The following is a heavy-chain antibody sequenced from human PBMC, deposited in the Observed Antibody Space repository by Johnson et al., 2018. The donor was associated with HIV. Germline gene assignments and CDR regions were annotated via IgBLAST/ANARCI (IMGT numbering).Heavy chain of an antibody. V-gene: IGHV3-30*04. CDR3: ARGGAAAGPDAFDI. CDR1: GFTFSSYA. D-gene: IGHD6-13*01. CDR2: ISYDGSNK. Sequence: QVQLVESGGGVVQPGRSLRLSCAASGFTFSSYAMHWVRQAPGKGLEWVAVISYDGSNKYYADSVKGRFTISRDNSKNTLYLQMNNLRAEDTAVYYCARGGAAAGPDAFDIWGQGTMVTVSS. J-gene: IGHJ3*02.